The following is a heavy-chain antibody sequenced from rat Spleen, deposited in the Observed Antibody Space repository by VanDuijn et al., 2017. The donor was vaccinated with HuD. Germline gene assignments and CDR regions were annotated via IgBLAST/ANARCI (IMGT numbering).Heavy chain of an antibody. CDR2: ISYDGSTT. CDR1: GFTFSDYY. CDR3: TSSLITTVPVDY. J-gene: IGHJ2*01. V-gene: IGHV5-29*01. Sequence: EVQLVESDGGLVQPGRSLKLSCATSGFTFSDYYMAWVRQAPTKGLDWVATISYDGSTTYYRDSVKGRFTISRDNAKSTLYLQMNSLRSEDTATYYCTSSLITTVPVDYWGQGVMVTVSS. D-gene: IGHD1-1*01.